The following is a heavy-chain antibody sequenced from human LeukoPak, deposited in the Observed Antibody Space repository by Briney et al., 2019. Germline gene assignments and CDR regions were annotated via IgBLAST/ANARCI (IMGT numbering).Heavy chain of an antibody. CDR3: AREMDRAWFDP. CDR2: IYYSGST. CDR1: GGSISSYY. V-gene: IGHV4-39*07. D-gene: IGHD3/OR15-3a*01. J-gene: IGHJ5*02. Sequence: SETLSLTCTVSGGSISSYYWSWIRQPPGKGLEWIGSIYYSGSTYYNPSLKSRVTISVDTSKNQFSLKLSSVTAADTAVYYCAREMDRAWFDPWGQGTLVTVSS.